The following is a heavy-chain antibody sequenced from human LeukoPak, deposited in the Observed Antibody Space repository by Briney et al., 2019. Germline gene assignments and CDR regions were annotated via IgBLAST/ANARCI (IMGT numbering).Heavy chain of an antibody. CDR3: ARGRYYGSGSARYYYYYYGMDV. CDR2: INHSGST. Sequence: SETLSLTCAVYGGSFSGYYWSWIRQPPGKGLEWIEEINHSGSTNYNPSLKSRVTISVDTSKNQFSLKLSSVTAADAAVYYCARGRYYGSGSARYYYYYYGMDVWGQGTTVTVSS. D-gene: IGHD3-10*01. V-gene: IGHV4-34*01. J-gene: IGHJ6*02. CDR1: GGSFSGYY.